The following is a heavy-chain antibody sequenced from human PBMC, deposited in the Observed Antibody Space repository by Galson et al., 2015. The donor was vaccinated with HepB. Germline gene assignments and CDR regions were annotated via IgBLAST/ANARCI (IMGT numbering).Heavy chain of an antibody. CDR3: ARETYNWNDAGSDAFDI. Sequence: SVKVSCKASGYTFTSYAMNWVRQAPGQGLEWMGWINTNTGNPTYAQGFTGRFVFSLDTSVGTAYLQISSLKAEDTAVYYCARETYNWNDAGSDAFDIWGQGTMVTVSS. V-gene: IGHV7-4-1*02. J-gene: IGHJ3*02. D-gene: IGHD1-1*01. CDR2: INTNTGNP. CDR1: GYTFTSYA.